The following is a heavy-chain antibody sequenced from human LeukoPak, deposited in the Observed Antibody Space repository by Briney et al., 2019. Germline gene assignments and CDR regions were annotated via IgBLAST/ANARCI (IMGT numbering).Heavy chain of an antibody. Sequence: SETLSLTCAVSGGSISSGGYSWSWLRQPPGKGLEWFGYIYHSGSTYYNPSLKSRVTISVDRSKNQFSLKLSSVTAADTAVYYCARGPRGSGYYLDAFDIWGQGTMVTVPS. J-gene: IGHJ3*02. V-gene: IGHV4-30-2*01. CDR1: GGSISSGGYS. CDR3: ARGPRGSGYYLDAFDI. D-gene: IGHD3-22*01. CDR2: IYHSGST.